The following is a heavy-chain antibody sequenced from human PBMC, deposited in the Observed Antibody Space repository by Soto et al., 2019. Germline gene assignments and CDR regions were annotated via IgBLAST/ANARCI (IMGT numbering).Heavy chain of an antibody. V-gene: IGHV4-31*03. D-gene: IGHD3-3*01. J-gene: IGHJ4*02. CDR3: ARRGITIFGVVNIGYFDY. CDR2: IYYSGST. CDR1: GGSISSGGYY. Sequence: PSETLSLTCTVSGGSISSGGYYWSWIRQHPGKGLEWIGYIYYSGSTYYNPSLKSRVTISVDTSKNQFSLKLSSVTAADTAVYYCARRGITIFGVVNIGYFDYWGQGTLVTVSS.